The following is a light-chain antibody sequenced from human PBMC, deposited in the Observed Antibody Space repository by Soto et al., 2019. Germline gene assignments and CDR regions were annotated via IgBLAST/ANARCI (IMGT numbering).Light chain of an antibody. CDR3: QQYGSSPWT. V-gene: IGKV3-20*01. CDR1: QSVSSSY. CDR2: GAS. Sequence: EIVLTHSPGPLSLSPGERATLSCRASQSVSSSYLAWYQQKPGQAPRPLIYGASSRAIGIPDRFSGSGSGTDLTLTISRLEPEDFAVYYCQQYGSSPWTFGQGTKVEIK. J-gene: IGKJ1*01.